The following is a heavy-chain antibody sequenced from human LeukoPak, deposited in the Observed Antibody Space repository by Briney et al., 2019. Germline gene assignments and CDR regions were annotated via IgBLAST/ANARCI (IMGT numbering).Heavy chain of an antibody. V-gene: IGHV4-59*01. J-gene: IGHJ5*02. Sequence: SETLPLTCTVSGGSLSNYYWSWIRQYPGQGLEWIGYIYYSGSTTYNPSLKSRVTISVDTSENQFSLKLTSVTAADTAVYYCARAGGNRFDPWGQGILVTVSS. D-gene: IGHD3-10*01. CDR3: ARAGGNRFDP. CDR2: IYYSGST. CDR1: GGSLSNYY.